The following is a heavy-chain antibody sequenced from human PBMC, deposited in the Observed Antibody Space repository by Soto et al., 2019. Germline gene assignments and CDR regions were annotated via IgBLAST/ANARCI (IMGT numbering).Heavy chain of an antibody. Sequence: QVQLVQSGAEVKESGASVKVSCKASGYTFSSYYIHWVRQAPGQAPEWVGEIGPKSGDTRYAQKFQGRVTMTKDTSITTVYMELRNLSPDDTAVYFCGRGRSGEIVIFYWGQGTLVTVHS. CDR2: IGPKSGDT. V-gene: IGHV1-2*02. CDR3: GRGRSGEIVIFY. CDR1: GYTFSSYY. D-gene: IGHD5-12*01. J-gene: IGHJ4*02.